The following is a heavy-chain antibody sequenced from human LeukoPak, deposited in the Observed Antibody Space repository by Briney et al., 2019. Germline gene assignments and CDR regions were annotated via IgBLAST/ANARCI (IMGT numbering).Heavy chain of an antibody. CDR1: GGSVSSSSYY. CDR3: ARHVSYYDFWSAPLGFDAFDI. D-gene: IGHD3-3*01. Sequence: PSETLSLTCTVSGGSVSSSSYYWGWIRQPPGKGLERIGSIYCSGSTYYNPSLKSRVTISVDTSKNQFSLKLSSVTAADTAVYYCARHVSYYDFWSAPLGFDAFDIWGQGTMVTVSS. CDR2: IYCSGST. J-gene: IGHJ3*02. V-gene: IGHV4-39*01.